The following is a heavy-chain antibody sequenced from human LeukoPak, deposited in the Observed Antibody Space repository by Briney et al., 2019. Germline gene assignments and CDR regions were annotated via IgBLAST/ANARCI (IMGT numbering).Heavy chain of an antibody. CDR1: GGTFRSYA. D-gene: IGHD3-10*01. J-gene: IGHJ3*02. V-gene: IGHV1-24*01. CDR2: FDPEDGET. CDR3: ATTKVTGEAFDI. Sequence: ASVKVSCRASGGTFRSYAISWVRQAPGQGLEWMGGFDPEDGETIYAQKFQGRVTMTEDTSTDTAYMELSSLRSEDTAVYYCATTKVTGEAFDIWGQGTMVTVSS.